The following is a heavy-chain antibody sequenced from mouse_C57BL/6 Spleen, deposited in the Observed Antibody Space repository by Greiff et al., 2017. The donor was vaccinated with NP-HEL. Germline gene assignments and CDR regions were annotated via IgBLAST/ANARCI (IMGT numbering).Heavy chain of an antibody. V-gene: IGHV3-6*01. CDR1: GYSITSGYY. CDR3: ARDRGTTVVARYFDV. Sequence: EVQLQQSGPGLVKPSQSLSLTCSVTGYSITSGYYWNWIRQFPGNKLEWMGYISYDGSNNYNPSLKNRISITRDTSKNQFFLKLNSVTTEDTATYYCARDRGTTVVARYFDVWGTGTTVTVSS. D-gene: IGHD1-1*01. CDR2: ISYDGSN. J-gene: IGHJ1*03.